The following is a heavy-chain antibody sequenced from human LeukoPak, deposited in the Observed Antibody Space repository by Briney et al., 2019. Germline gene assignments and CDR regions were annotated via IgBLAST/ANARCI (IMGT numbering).Heavy chain of an antibody. CDR3: ARGLGSGWYFDY. V-gene: IGHV4-34*01. Sequence: SETLSLTCAVYGGSFSGYYWSWIRQPPGKGLEWIGEINHSGSTNYNPSLKSRVTISVDTSKNQFSLKLSSVTAADTAVYYCARGLGSGWYFDYWGQGNLVTVSS. J-gene: IGHJ4*02. CDR1: GGSFSGYY. CDR2: INHSGST. D-gene: IGHD6-19*01.